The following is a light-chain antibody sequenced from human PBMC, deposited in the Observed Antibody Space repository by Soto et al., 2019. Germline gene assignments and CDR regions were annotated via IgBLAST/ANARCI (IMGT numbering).Light chain of an antibody. J-gene: IGLJ1*01. CDR1: TSNIGSNY. CDR2: RNN. CDR3: AAWDDSLSGFYV. Sequence: QSVLTQPPSASGTPGQGVTISCSGSTSNIGSNYVYWYQQLPGTAPKLLIYRNNQRPSGVPDRFFGSKSGTSASLAISGLRSEDEADYYCAAWDDSLSGFYVFGTGTKLTVL. V-gene: IGLV1-47*01.